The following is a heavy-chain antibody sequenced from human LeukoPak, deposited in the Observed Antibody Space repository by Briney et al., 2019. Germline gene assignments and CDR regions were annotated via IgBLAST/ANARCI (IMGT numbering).Heavy chain of an antibody. CDR3: ARDRNGDYDY. J-gene: IGHJ4*02. V-gene: IGHV4-59*01. Sequence: NPSETLSLTCTVWGGSISTYYWTWIRQPPGKGLEWIGYIYFSGSTNHNPSIKSRVTISIDRSKNQISVNVSSVTAADTAVYYCARDRNGDYDYWGQGTLVTVSS. CDR1: GGSISTYY. D-gene: IGHD4-17*01. CDR2: IYFSGST.